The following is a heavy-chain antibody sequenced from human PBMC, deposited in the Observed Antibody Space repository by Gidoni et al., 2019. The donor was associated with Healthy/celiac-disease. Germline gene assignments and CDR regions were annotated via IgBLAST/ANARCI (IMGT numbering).Heavy chain of an antibody. CDR1: GFTFSSYA. V-gene: IGHV3-30-3*01. J-gene: IGHJ4*02. Sequence: QVQLVESGGGVVQPGRSLRLSCAASGFTFSSYAMHWVRQAPGKGLEWVAVISYDGSNKYYADSVKGRFTISRDNSKNTLYLQMNSLRAEDTAVYYCARDISNGSFWGQGTLVTVS. CDR3: ARDISNGSF. CDR2: ISYDGSNK. D-gene: IGHD4-4*01.